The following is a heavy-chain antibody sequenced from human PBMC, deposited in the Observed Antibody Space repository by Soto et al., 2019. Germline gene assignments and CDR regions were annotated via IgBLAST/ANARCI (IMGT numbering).Heavy chain of an antibody. CDR1: GYTFTSYG. J-gene: IGHJ6*02. CDR2: ISAYNGNT. CDR3: ARVYSSVWRYGMDV. Sequence: PSVKVSCKASGYTFTSYGISWVRQAPGQGLEWMGWISAYNGNTNYAQKLQGSVTMTTDTSTSTAYMELRSLRSDDTAVYYCARVYSSVWRYGMDVWGQGTTVTVSS. V-gene: IGHV1-18*01. D-gene: IGHD6-19*01.